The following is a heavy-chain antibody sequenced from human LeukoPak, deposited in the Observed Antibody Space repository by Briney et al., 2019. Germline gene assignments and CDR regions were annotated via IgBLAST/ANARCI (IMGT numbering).Heavy chain of an antibody. CDR3: AREAPQSNWRGDYFDY. CDR1: GYTFSSYG. J-gene: IGHJ4*02. CDR2: INIHNGYT. Sequence: ASVKVSCKASGYTFSSYGISWVRQAPGQGLEWMGWINIHNGYTIYGQKIQGRVTMTADKSTNTAHMDLRSLRSDDTAVYYCAREAPQSNWRGDYFDYWGQGTQVTVSS. D-gene: IGHD1-1*01. V-gene: IGHV1-18*01.